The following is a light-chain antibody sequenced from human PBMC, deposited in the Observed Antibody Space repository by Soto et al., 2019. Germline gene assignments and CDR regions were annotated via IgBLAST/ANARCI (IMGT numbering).Light chain of an antibody. CDR2: WAS. V-gene: IGKV4-1*01. J-gene: IGKJ1*01. Sequence: DIVMTQSPDSLAVSLGERATINCKSSQSVLYSSNNKNYLAWYQQKPGQPPKLLIYWASTRQSWVPDRFSGSGSGTDFTLTISSLQAEDVAVYYCQQYYSTPQTFGQGTNVEIK. CDR1: QSVLYSSNNKNY. CDR3: QQYYSTPQT.